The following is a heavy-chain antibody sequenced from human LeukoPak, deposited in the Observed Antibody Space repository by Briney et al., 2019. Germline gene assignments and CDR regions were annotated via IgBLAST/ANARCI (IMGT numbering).Heavy chain of an antibody. CDR1: GYTFTGYY. Sequence: ASVKVSCKASGYTFTGYYMHWVRQAPGQGLEWMGWINPNSGGTNYAQKFQGRVTMTRDTSISTAYMELSSLRSEDTAVYYCARAIAAAGTGYWGQGTLVTVSS. V-gene: IGHV1-2*02. J-gene: IGHJ4*02. CDR3: ARAIAAAGTGY. D-gene: IGHD6-13*01. CDR2: INPNSGGT.